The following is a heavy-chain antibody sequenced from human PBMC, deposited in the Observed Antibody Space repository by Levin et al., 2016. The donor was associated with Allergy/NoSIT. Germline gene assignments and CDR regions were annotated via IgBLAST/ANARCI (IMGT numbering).Heavy chain of an antibody. CDR3: AGERDGFDI. V-gene: IGHV3-30*04. CDR1: GFSFSTYI. J-gene: IGHJ3*02. CDR2: MSHDGSYK. Sequence: GGSLRLSCAASGFSFSTYIMNWVRQAPGKGLEWVAVMSHDGSYKHYADSVKGRFFISRDNSMHTLYLQMNSLRTEDTALYFCAGERDGFDIWGQGTTVTVSS.